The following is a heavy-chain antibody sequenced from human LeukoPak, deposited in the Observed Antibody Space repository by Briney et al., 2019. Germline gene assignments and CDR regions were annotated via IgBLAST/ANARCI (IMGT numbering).Heavy chain of an antibody. CDR1: GDSISSGGYS. Sequence: PSETLSLTCVVSGDSISSGGYSWSWIRQPPGKGLEWVGYIYHDGSPYYSPSLKSRVTISVDRAKNQLSLKLSSVTAADTAVYYCARGVYGDYIDYWGQGTLVTVSS. CDR3: ARGVYGDYIDY. CDR2: IYHDGSP. D-gene: IGHD4-17*01. J-gene: IGHJ4*02. V-gene: IGHV4-30-2*01.